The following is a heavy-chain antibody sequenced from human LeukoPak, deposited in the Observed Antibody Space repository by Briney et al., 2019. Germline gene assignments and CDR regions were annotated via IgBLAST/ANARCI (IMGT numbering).Heavy chain of an antibody. CDR1: GGSISSYY. V-gene: IGHV4-59*08. J-gene: IGHJ5*02. D-gene: IGHD5-24*01. CDR2: IYYSGST. CDR3: ARVKGWPPGWFDP. Sequence: SETLSLTCTVSGGSISSYYWSWIRQPPGKGLEWIGYIYYSGSTNYNPSLKSRVTISVDTSKNQFSLKLSSVTAADTAVYYCARVKGWPPGWFDPWGQGTLVTVSS.